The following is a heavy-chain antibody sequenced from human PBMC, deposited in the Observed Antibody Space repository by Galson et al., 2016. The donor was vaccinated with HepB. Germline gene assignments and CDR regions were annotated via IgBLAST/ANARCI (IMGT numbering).Heavy chain of an antibody. CDR1: GFAFSSHW. D-gene: IGHD2-21*02. Sequence: SLRLSCAASGFAFSSHWMHWVRQAPGKGLMWVARFNSDGTISNYADSVKGRFIISRDNAKNTLYLEMNSLRAEDTAVYNCVRDHSVVPATAYNLFDPWGQGTLVTVSS. J-gene: IGHJ5*02. CDR2: FNSDGTIS. CDR3: VRDHSVVPATAYNLFDP. V-gene: IGHV3-74*01.